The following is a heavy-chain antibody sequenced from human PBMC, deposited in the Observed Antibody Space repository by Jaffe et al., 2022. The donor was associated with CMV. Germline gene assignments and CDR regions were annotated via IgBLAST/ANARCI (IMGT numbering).Heavy chain of an antibody. CDR3: ARVDYYDSSGYYDR. V-gene: IGHV3-13*01. Sequence: EVQLVESGGGLVQPGGSLRLSCAASGFTFSSYDMHWVRQATGKGLEWVSAIGTAGDTYYPGSVKGRFTISRENAKNSLYLQMNSLRAGDTAVYYCARVDYYDSSGYYDRWGQGTLVTVSS. CDR1: GFTFSSYD. CDR2: IGTAGDT. J-gene: IGHJ5*02. D-gene: IGHD3-22*01.